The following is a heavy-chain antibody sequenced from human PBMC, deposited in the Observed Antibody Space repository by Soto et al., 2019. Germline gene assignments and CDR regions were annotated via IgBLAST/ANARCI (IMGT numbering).Heavy chain of an antibody. D-gene: IGHD3-3*01. Sequence: PGGSLRLACGASGFSVKRYGMPLVRQAPGKGLVWLSRFGGDENYTDYADSVRGRFTISRDIAKNTIYLQMNSLRAEDTAVYYCGKGKELGVVRYGLDAWGQGTTVTVYS. CDR1: GFSVKRYG. J-gene: IGHJ6*02. CDR2: FGGDENYT. V-gene: IGHV3-74*01. CDR3: GKGKELGVVRYGLDA.